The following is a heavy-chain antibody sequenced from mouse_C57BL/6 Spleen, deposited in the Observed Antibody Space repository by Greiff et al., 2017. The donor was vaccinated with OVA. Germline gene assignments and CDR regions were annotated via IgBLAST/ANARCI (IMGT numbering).Heavy chain of an antibody. CDR1: GYSFTGYY. J-gene: IGHJ2*01. V-gene: IGHV1-42*01. Sequence: EVKLQQSGPELVKPGASVKISCKASGYSFTGYYMNWVKQSPEKSLEWIGEINPSTGGTTYNQKFKAKATLTVDKSSSTAYMQLKSLTSEDSAVYYCARGDDYDPDYWGQGTTLTVSS. CDR3: ARGDDYDPDY. CDR2: INPSTGGT. D-gene: IGHD2-4*01.